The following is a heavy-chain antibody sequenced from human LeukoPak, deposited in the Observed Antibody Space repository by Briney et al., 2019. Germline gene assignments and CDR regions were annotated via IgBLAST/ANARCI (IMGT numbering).Heavy chain of an antibody. Sequence: SETLSLTCTVSGGSISSSSYYWGWIRQPPGKGLEWIGSIYHSGSTYYNPSLKSRVTISVDTSKNQLSLKLSSVTAADTAVYYCARDLRTMIVVVTYNWFDPWGQGTLVTVSS. CDR3: ARDLRTMIVVVTYNWFDP. CDR2: IYHSGST. V-gene: IGHV4-39*07. CDR1: GGSISSSSYY. J-gene: IGHJ5*02. D-gene: IGHD3-22*01.